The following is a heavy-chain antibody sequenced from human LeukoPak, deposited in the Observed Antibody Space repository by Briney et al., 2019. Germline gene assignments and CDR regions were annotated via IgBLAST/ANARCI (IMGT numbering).Heavy chain of an antibody. CDR1: GYTFTGYY. Sequence: ASVKVSCKASGYTFTGYYMHWVRQAPGQGLEWMGWINPNSGGTNYAQKFQGRVTMTRDTSISTAYMELSRLRSDDTAVYYCARDTDRSGSYYFFDYWGQGTLVTVSS. CDR3: ARDTDRSGSYYFFDY. CDR2: INPNSGGT. D-gene: IGHD3-10*01. J-gene: IGHJ4*02. V-gene: IGHV1-2*02.